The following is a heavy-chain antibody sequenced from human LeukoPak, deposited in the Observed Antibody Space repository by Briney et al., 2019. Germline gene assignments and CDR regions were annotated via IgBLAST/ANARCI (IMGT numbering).Heavy chain of an antibody. Sequence: GGSLRLSRAASGFTFSSYWMHWVRQAPGKGLVWVSRINSDGSSTSYAASVKGRFTISRDNAKNTLYLQMNSLRAEDTAVYYCARDRGYYGSGDYWGQGTLVTVSS. CDR2: INSDGSST. J-gene: IGHJ4*02. D-gene: IGHD3-10*01. V-gene: IGHV3-74*01. CDR1: GFTFSSYW. CDR3: ARDRGYYGSGDY.